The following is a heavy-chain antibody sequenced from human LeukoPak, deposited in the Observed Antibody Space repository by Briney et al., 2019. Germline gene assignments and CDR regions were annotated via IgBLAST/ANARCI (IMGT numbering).Heavy chain of an antibody. CDR2: FWSDGTKK. D-gene: IGHD6-13*01. Sequence: GGSLRLACAASGFTLSSYGIHWVRQAPGKGLEWVASFWSDGTKKQYADSVKGRFTISGDNSKNTVYLQMNSLRAEDTAVYYCATGFKQLDYFDYWGRGTLVTVSS. CDR1: GFTLSSYG. V-gene: IGHV3-30*02. J-gene: IGHJ4*02. CDR3: ATGFKQLDYFDY.